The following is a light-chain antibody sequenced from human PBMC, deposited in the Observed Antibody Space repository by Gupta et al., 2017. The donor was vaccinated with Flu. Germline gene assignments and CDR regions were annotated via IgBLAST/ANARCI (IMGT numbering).Light chain of an antibody. V-gene: IGKV3D-15*01. CDR1: QNVGQN. CDR3: QQYTKWLIS. Sequence: ETVMTQSPVTLSASSAERVTLSCRASQNVGQNVAWYQQTPGRAPRLLIYDTSTRAADIPARFSGSGSGRDFTLTIGGLQSEDFGVYFCQQYTKWLISFGAGTKVDIK. CDR2: DTS. J-gene: IGKJ4*01.